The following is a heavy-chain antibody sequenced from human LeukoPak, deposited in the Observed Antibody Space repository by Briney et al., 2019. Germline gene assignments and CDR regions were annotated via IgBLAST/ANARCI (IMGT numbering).Heavy chain of an antibody. CDR3: ARTNGSGSPSFDY. Sequence: SETLSLTCTVSGGSISSDYWSWIRQPPGKGLEWIGYIYYSGSTNYNPSLKSRATISVDTSKNQFSLKLSSVTAADTAVYYCARTNGSGSPSFDYWGQGTLVTVSS. D-gene: IGHD3-10*01. CDR1: GGSISSDY. J-gene: IGHJ4*02. CDR2: IYYSGST. V-gene: IGHV4-59*12.